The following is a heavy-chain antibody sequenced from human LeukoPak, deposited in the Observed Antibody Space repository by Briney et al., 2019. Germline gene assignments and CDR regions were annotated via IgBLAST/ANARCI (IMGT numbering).Heavy chain of an antibody. J-gene: IGHJ4*02. CDR3: ARHPRRDVAGNFDY. D-gene: IGHD6-19*01. V-gene: IGHV3-48*03. Sequence: GGSLRLPCAASGFTFTNYEMNWVRQAPGKGLEWVSYISGNRGSTKYYTDSVKGRFIISRDNAKNSLYLQMNNVTADDTAVCYCARHPRRDVAGNFDYWGQGTLVTVSS. CDR1: GFTFTNYE. CDR2: ISGNRGSTK.